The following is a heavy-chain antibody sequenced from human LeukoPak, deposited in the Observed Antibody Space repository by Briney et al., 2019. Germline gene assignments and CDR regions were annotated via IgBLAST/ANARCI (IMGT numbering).Heavy chain of an antibody. V-gene: IGHV3-30*18. CDR3: AKSVASEAY. Sequence: GGSLRLSCAASGFTFSGYGMHWVRQAPGKGLEWVSVVSYDGNNKFYADSVKGRFTTSRDNSKNTLYLQMNSLRAEDTAVYYCAKSVASEAYWGQGTLVTVSS. J-gene: IGHJ4*02. D-gene: IGHD5-12*01. CDR1: GFTFSGYG. CDR2: VSYDGNNK.